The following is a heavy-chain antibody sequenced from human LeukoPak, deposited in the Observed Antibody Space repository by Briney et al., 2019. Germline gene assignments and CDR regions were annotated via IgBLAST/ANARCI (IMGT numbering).Heavy chain of an antibody. V-gene: IGHV3-30*02. CDR1: GFTFSSYS. CDR2: IRYDGSNK. D-gene: IGHD5/OR15-5a*01. Sequence: PGGSLRLSCAASGFTFSSYSMNWVRQAPGKGLEWVAFIRYDGSNKYYADSVKGRFTISRDNSKNTLYLQMNSLRAEDTAVYYCATHSTITGYFDYWGQGTLVTVSS. J-gene: IGHJ4*02. CDR3: ATHSTITGYFDY.